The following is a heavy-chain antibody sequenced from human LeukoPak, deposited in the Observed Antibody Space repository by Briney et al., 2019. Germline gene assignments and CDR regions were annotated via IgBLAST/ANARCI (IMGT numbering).Heavy chain of an antibody. J-gene: IGHJ5*02. Sequence: SVKVSCKASGGTFSSYAISWVRQAPGQGLEWMGGIIPILCTANYAQKLQGRVTITTDESTSIAYLELSSLRCEDTAVYYCASSYNGRYDLLGGGLFRWFDTWGQGTLVTVSS. CDR2: IIPILCTA. CDR1: GGTFSSYA. V-gene: IGHV1-69*05. CDR3: ASSYNGRYDLLGGGLFRWFDT. D-gene: IGHD5-12*01.